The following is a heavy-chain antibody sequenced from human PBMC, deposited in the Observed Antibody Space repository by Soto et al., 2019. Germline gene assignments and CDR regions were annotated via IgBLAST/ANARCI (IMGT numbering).Heavy chain of an antibody. V-gene: IGHV3-23*01. CDR3: AKPGGVGPSAKYYYYYGMDV. J-gene: IGHJ6*02. CDR2: ISGSGGST. D-gene: IGHD2-2*01. CDR1: GFTFSSYA. Sequence: EVQLLESGGGLVQPGGSLRLSCAASGFTFSSYAMSWVRQAPGKGLEWVSAISGSGGSTYYADSVKGRFTISRDNSKNTLYLQMNSLRAEETAVYYCAKPGGVGPSAKYYYYYGMDVWGQRTTVTVSS.